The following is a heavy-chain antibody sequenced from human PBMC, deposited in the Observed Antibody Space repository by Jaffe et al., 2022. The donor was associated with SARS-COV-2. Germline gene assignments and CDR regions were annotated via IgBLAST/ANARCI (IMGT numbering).Heavy chain of an antibody. CDR1: GFTFSSYA. Sequence: QVQLVESGGGVVQPGRSLRLSCAASGFTFSSYAMHWVRQAPGKGLEWVAVISYDGSNKYYADSVKGRFTISRDNSKNTLYLQMNSLRAEDTAVYYCARDPGGWELPSYYFDYWGQGTLVTVSS. V-gene: IGHV3-30*04. D-gene: IGHD1-26*01. CDR2: ISYDGSNK. CDR3: ARDPGGWELPSYYFDY. J-gene: IGHJ4*02.